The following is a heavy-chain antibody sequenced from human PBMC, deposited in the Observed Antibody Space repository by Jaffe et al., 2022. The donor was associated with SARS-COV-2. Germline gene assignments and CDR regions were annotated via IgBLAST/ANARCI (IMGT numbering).Heavy chain of an antibody. V-gene: IGHV3-21*01. J-gene: IGHJ1*01. CDR1: GFTFSSYS. CDR3: ARDLSGSSAPPEYFQH. D-gene: IGHD3-10*01. Sequence: EVQLVESGGGLVKPGGSLRLSCAASGFTFSSYSMNWVRQAPGKGLEWVSSISSSSSYIYYADSVKGRFTISRDNAKNSLYLQMNSLRAEDTAVYYCARDLSGSSAPPEYFQHWGQGTLVTVSS. CDR2: ISSSSSYI.